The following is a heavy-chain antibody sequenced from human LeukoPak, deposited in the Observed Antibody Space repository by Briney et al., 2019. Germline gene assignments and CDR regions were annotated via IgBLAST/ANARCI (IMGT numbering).Heavy chain of an antibody. Sequence: GASVKVSCKGSGYTFTIYGINRVRQGPGQGLEWMGCISAYSGDTNYAHKLQGRVTMTTDTSTSTAYMELRSLRSDDTAVYYCARDYRIVVVIPGYWGQGTLVTVSS. V-gene: IGHV1-18*01. CDR3: ARDYRIVVVIPGY. CDR2: ISAYSGDT. J-gene: IGHJ4*02. CDR1: GYTFTIYG. D-gene: IGHD3-22*01.